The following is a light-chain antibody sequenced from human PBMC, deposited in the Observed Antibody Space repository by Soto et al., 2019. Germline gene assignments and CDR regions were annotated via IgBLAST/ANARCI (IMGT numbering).Light chain of an antibody. CDR2: KNN. CDR1: SSNIGSHS. CDR3: AAWDDSLNGPV. J-gene: IGLJ3*02. Sequence: QSVLTQPPSASGTPGQTVTISCSGSSSNIGSHSVNWYQQLPGTAPKLIIYKNNQRPSGVPDRFSDSKSGTSASPAISGLQSGDEADYYCAAWDDSLNGPVFGGGTKLTVL. V-gene: IGLV1-44*01.